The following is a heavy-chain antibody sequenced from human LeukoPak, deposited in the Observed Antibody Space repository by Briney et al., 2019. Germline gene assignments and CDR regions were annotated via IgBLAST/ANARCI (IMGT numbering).Heavy chain of an antibody. CDR3: AREENYYGSGSYRY. Sequence: GRSLRLSCAASGFTFSSYGMHWVRQAPGKGLEWVAVIWYDGSNKYYADSEKGRFTISRDNSKNTLYLQMNSLRAEDTAVYYCAREENYYGSGSYRYWGQGTLVTVSS. D-gene: IGHD3-10*01. J-gene: IGHJ4*02. CDR1: GFTFSSYG. CDR2: IWYDGSNK. V-gene: IGHV3-33*01.